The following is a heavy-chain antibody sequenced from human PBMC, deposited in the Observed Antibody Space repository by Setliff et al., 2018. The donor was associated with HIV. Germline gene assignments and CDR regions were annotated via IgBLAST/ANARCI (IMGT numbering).Heavy chain of an antibody. V-gene: IGHV4-59*11. D-gene: IGHD3-3*01. CDR3: ARTVRREFRTNVGDHYYFYMDV. Sequence: SETLSLTCTVSGGSISGHYWSWIRQTPGKGLEWIGYVYSNGNTDYNPSHKNRVTISVDTSKNQFSLKVNSVNAANTAVYYCARTVRREFRTNVGDHYYFYMDVWGKGTTVTVSS. CDR1: GGSISGHY. CDR2: VYSNGNT. J-gene: IGHJ6*03.